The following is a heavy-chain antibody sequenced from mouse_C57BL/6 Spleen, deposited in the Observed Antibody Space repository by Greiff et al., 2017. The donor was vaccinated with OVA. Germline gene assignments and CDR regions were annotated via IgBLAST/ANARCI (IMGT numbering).Heavy chain of an antibody. CDR1: GYTFTSYW. CDR2: IDPSDSYT. V-gene: IGHV1-59*01. CDR3: ARGAKGYGGYYYAMDY. Sequence: VQLQQPGAELVRPGTSVKLSCKASGYTFTSYWMHWVKQRPGQGLEWIGVIDPSDSYTNYNQKFKGKATLTVDTSSSTAYMQLSSLTSEDSAVYYGARGAKGYGGYYYAMDYWGQGTSVTVSS. D-gene: IGHD2-2*01. J-gene: IGHJ4*01.